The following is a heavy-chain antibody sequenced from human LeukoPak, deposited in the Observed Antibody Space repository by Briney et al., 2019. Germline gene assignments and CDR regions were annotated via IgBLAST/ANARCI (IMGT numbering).Heavy chain of an antibody. Sequence: VASVKVSCKASGYTFNNYDVNWVRQAPGQGLEWMGWMNPNSGNTGYAQKFQGRFTLTRETFISTAYMELSSLRSDDTAVYYCVRSMAPLDPFNYQYAMDVWGQGTMVTVSS. CDR2: MNPNSGNT. CDR3: VRSMAPLDPFNYQYAMDV. D-gene: IGHD5-24*01. V-gene: IGHV1-8*01. CDR1: GYTFNNYD. J-gene: IGHJ6*02.